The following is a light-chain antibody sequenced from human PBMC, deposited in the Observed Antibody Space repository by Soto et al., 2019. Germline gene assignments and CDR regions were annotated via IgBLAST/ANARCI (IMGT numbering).Light chain of an antibody. J-gene: IGLJ1*01. CDR3: CSYSTSNTPNCV. Sequence: QSALTQPASVSGSPGQSITVSCTGTSSDIGGYNYVSWYQHHPGKAPQLIIYEVNLRPSGVSDRFSASKSGDTASLTISGLHAADEADYYCCSYSTSNTPNCVFGTGTKLTVL. CDR2: EVN. CDR1: SSDIGGYNY. V-gene: IGLV2-14*01.